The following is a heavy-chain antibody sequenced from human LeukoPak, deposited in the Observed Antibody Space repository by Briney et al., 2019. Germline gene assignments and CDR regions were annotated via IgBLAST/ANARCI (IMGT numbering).Heavy chain of an antibody. Sequence: PSETLSLTCSVSGGSIRSSDDYWGFVRQTPGKGLEWMGSIYYTGSSHYNPSLKSRVTISVDTSKNQFSLKLSSVTAADTAVYYCARGSSSWYFEGKYYFDYWGQGTLVTVSS. CDR2: IYYTGSS. J-gene: IGHJ4*02. CDR1: GGSIRSSDDY. D-gene: IGHD6-13*01. V-gene: IGHV4-39*07. CDR3: ARGSSSWYFEGKYYFDY.